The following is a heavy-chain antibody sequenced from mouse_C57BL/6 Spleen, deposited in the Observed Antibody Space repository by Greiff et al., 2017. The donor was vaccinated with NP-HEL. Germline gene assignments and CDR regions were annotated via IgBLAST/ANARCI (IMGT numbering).Heavy chain of an antibody. CDR3: ARSAGYDYAMDY. Sequence: QVQLKQPGAELVRPGSSVKLSCKASGYTFTSYWMDWVKQRPGQGLEWIGNIYPSDSETHYNQKFKDKATLTVDKSSSTAYMQLSSLTSEDSAVYYCARSAGYDYAMDYWGQGTSVTVSS. D-gene: IGHD2-3*01. J-gene: IGHJ4*01. CDR1: GYTFTSYW. CDR2: IYPSDSET. V-gene: IGHV1-61*01.